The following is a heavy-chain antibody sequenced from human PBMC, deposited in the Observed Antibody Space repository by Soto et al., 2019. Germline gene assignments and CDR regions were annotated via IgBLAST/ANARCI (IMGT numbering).Heavy chain of an antibody. J-gene: IGHJ4*02. V-gene: IGHV4-59*08. CDR2: IYYSGST. CDR3: ARQWGKQRDY. D-gene: IGHD3-16*01. Sequence: QVQLQESGPGLVKPSETLSLTCTVSGGSISSYYWSWIRQPPGKGLEWIGYIYYSGSTNYNPAHKRGITITVATSKNQFSLKLSSVTAAETAVYYCARQWGKQRDYWGQGTLVTVSS. CDR1: GGSISSYY.